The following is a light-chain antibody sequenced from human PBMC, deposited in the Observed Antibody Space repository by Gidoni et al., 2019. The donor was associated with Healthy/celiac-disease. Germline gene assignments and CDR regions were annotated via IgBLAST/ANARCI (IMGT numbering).Light chain of an antibody. CDR2: EVS. V-gene: IGLV2-23*02. J-gene: IGLJ2*01. Sequence: SALTQPASVSGSPVQSITISCTGTSSDVGSYNLVSWYQQHPGKAPKLMIYEVSKRPSGVSNRFSGSKSGNTASLTISGLQAEDEADYYCCSYAGSSTFVFGGGTKLTVL. CDR1: SSDVGSYNL. CDR3: CSYAGSSTFV.